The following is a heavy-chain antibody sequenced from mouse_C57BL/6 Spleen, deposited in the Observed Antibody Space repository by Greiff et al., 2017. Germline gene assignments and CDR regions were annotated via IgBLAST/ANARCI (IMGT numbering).Heavy chain of an antibody. CDR1: GYAFSSSW. D-gene: IGHD3-3*01. CDR3: ARGTAGDY. CDR2: IYPGDGDT. Sequence: QVQLQQSGPELVKPGASVKISCKASGYAFSSSWMNWVKQRPGKGLEWIGRIYPGDGDTNYNGKFKGKATLTADKSSSTAYMQLSSLTSEDSAVYFCARGTAGDYWGQGTSVTVSS. V-gene: IGHV1-82*01. J-gene: IGHJ4*01.